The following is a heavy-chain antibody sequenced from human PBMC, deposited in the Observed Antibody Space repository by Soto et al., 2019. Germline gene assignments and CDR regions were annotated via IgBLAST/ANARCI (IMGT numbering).Heavy chain of an antibody. CDR3: ARDQSIAARESFDY. CDR1: GYTFTSYG. D-gene: IGHD6-6*01. V-gene: IGHV1-18*01. J-gene: IGHJ4*02. Sequence: ASVKVSCKASGYTFTSYGISWVRQAPGQGLEWMGWISAYNGNTNYAQKLQGRVTMTTDTSTSTAYMELRSLRSDDTAVYYCARDQSIAARESFDYWGQGTLVTVSS. CDR2: ISAYNGNT.